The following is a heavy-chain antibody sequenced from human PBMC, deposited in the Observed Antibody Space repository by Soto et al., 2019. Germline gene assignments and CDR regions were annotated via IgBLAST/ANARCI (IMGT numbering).Heavy chain of an antibody. Sequence: SETLSLTCTVSGGSISGYYWNWIRQASGKGPEWIGYVYYTGSTNYNPSLESRVTMSTDTSKNQVSLELRSMTAADSAPYYLAGGFYDAGVYSAPFNSGGNGPKVTVS. V-gene: IGHV4-59*01. CDR3: AGGFYDAGVYSAPFNS. J-gene: IGHJ5*01. CDR1: GGSISGYY. CDR2: VYYTGST. D-gene: IGHD3-16*01.